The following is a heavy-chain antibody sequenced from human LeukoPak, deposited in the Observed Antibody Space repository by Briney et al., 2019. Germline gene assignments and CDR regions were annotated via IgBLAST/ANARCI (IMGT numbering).Heavy chain of an antibody. Sequence: PGGSLRLSCAASGFTFSSYWMSWVGQASGKGLEWVANIKQDGSETYYVDSVKGRFTISRDNAKNSLYLQMNSLRAEDTAVYYCARDIRPYYGSGSYSFYYYYYYMDVWGKGTTVTISS. CDR2: IKQDGSET. CDR1: GFTFSSYW. V-gene: IGHV3-7*01. CDR3: ARDIRPYYGSGSYSFYYYYYYMDV. D-gene: IGHD3-10*01. J-gene: IGHJ6*03.